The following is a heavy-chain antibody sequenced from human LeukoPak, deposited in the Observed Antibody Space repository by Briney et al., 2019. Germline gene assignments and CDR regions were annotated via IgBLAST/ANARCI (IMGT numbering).Heavy chain of an antibody. CDR3: ARETDLLWLGEPDSPRAYNDI. D-gene: IGHD3-10*01. CDR1: GFTFSSYS. V-gene: IGHV3-21*01. Sequence: PGGSLRLSCAASGFTFSSYSMNWVRQAPGKGLEWVSSISSSSSYIYYADSVKGRFTISRDNAKNSLYLQMNSLRAEDTAVYYCARETDLLWLGEPDSPRAYNDIWGQGTMVTVSS. J-gene: IGHJ3*02. CDR2: ISSSSSYI.